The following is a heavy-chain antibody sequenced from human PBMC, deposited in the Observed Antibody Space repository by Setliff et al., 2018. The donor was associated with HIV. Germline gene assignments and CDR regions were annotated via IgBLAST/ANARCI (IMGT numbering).Heavy chain of an antibody. J-gene: IGHJ4*02. CDR3: ARDGAFVWGTYRYQGFDH. Sequence: EASVKVSCKASGYIFSNFAMHWVRQVPGPRLEWMGWINAGDGNTKYSQNIQGRVSITWDTSATTVYMELSRLRSEDTAVYYCARDGAFVWGTYRYQGFDHWGQGTLVTVSS. CDR1: GYIFSNFA. V-gene: IGHV1-3*01. CDR2: INAGDGNT. D-gene: IGHD3-16*02.